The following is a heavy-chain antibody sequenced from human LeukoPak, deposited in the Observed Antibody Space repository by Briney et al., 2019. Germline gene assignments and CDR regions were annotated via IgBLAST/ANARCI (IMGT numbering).Heavy chain of an antibody. J-gene: IGHJ6*03. CDR2: IIPIFGTA. CDR1: GGTFSSYA. D-gene: IGHD4-11*01. V-gene: IGHV1-69*13. Sequence: SVKVSCKASGGTFSSYAISWVRQAPGQGLEWMGGIIPIFGTANYAQKFQGRVTITADESTSTAYMELSSLRSEDTAVYYCARDPLQVTTGYYYYMDVWGKGTTVTVSS. CDR3: ARDPLQVTTGYYYYMDV.